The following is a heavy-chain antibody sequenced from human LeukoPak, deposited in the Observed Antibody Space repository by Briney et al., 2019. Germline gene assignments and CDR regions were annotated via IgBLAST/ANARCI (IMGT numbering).Heavy chain of an antibody. D-gene: IGHD3-22*01. CDR2: IYTSGST. CDR1: GGSISSYY. Sequence: PSETLSLTCTVSGGSISSYYWSWIRLPPGKGLEWIGYIYTSGSTNYNPSLKSRVTISVDTSKNQFSLKLSSVTAADTAVYYCASHGSSGYRYYYFFMDVWGKGTTVTVSS. V-gene: IGHV4-4*09. CDR3: ASHGSSGYRYYYFFMDV. J-gene: IGHJ6*03.